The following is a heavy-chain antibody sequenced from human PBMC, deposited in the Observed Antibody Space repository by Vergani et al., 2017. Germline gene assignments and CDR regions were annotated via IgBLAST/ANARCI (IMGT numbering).Heavy chain of an antibody. CDR1: GFTFSNAW. CDR2: INSKTDGGTT. J-gene: IGHJ4*02. V-gene: IGHV3-15*01. Sequence: EVQLVESGGGLVKPGGSLRLSCAASGFTFSNAWMSWVRQAPGKGLEWVGRINSKTDGGTTDYAAPVKGRFTISRDDSKNTLYLQMNSLKTEDTAVYYCTTVPYSGYDFNFDYWGQGTLVTVSS. D-gene: IGHD5-12*01. CDR3: TTVPYSGYDFNFDY.